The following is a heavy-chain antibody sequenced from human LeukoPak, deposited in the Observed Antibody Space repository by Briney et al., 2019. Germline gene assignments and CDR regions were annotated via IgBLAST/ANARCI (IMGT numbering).Heavy chain of an antibody. CDR2: ISGGST. Sequence: GGSLRLSCAASGFTVSSNEMSWVRQAPGKGLEWVSSISGGSTYYADSRKGRFTISRDNSKNTLHLQMNSLKVEDTAVYYCLRGGNWNDPPFDSWGQGTLVTVSS. CDR1: GFTVSSNE. V-gene: IGHV3-38-3*01. CDR3: LRGGNWNDPPFDS. D-gene: IGHD1-20*01. J-gene: IGHJ4*02.